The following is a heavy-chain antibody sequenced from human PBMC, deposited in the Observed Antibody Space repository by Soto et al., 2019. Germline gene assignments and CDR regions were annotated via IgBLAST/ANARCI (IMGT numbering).Heavy chain of an antibody. D-gene: IGHD3-3*01. CDR3: ARKSEMAAKCNYEKAADYYYYAMEV. J-gene: IGHJ6*02. CDR1: GGTFKNYA. CDR2: IIPLFRTA. V-gene: IGHV1-69*01. Sequence: QVQLVQSGAEVKKSGSSVKVSCKAFGGTFKNYAISWVRQAPGQGLEWMGGIIPLFRTAHYAQKIQGRVTITASEITTTGYMELSSLRAEETAVYFCARKSEMAAKCNYEKAADYYYYAMEVWGQGTTVTVSS.